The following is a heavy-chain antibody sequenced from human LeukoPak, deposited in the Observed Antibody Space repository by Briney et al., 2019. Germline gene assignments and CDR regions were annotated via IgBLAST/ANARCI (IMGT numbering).Heavy chain of an antibody. CDR3: ARDDGVYGDKFDL. J-gene: IGHJ4*02. CDR2: INPSTRNP. V-gene: IGHV7-4-1*02. CDR1: GYTFTTYA. D-gene: IGHD4-17*01. Sequence: ASVKVSCKASGYTFTTYAMNWVRQAPGQGLEWMGWINPSTRNPTYAQDFTGRFVFSLDTSVSTAHLQISSLKTEDTAVYYCARDDGVYGDKFDLWGQGTLVTVSS.